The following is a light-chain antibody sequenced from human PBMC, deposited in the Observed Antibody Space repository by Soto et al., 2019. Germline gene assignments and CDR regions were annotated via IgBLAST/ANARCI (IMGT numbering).Light chain of an antibody. CDR3: QQSFSTPIT. V-gene: IGKV1-39*01. Sequence: DIQMTQSPASLSASVGDGVTITCRTSQSISNYLNWYQHKAGKAPKLLINTASSLQSGVPSRFSGSGSGTDFTLTISNLQPEDFATYYCQQSFSTPITFGQGTRLEIK. CDR1: QSISNY. J-gene: IGKJ5*01. CDR2: TAS.